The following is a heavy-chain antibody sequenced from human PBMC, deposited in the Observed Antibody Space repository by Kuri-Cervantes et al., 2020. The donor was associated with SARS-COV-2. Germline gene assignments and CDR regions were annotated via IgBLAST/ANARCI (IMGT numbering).Heavy chain of an antibody. CDR3: ARDSDYVWGSYPLDY. D-gene: IGHD3-16*02. V-gene: IGHV3-21*01. J-gene: IGHJ4*02. CDR2: ISSSSSYI. CDR1: GFTFSSYA. Sequence: GESLKISCAASGFTFSSYAMHWVRQAPGKGLEWVSSISSSSSYIYYADSVKGRFTISRDNAKNSLYLQMNSLRAEDTAAYYCARDSDYVWGSYPLDYWGQGTLVTVSS.